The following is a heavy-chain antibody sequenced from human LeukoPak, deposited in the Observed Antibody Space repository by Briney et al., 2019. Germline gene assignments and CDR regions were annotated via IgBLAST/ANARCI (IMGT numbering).Heavy chain of an antibody. D-gene: IGHD5-18*01. CDR1: GGSISSSIYY. V-gene: IGHV4-39*07. J-gene: IGHJ4*02. Sequence: SETLSLTCIVSGGSISSSIYYWAWVRQPPGKGLEWIGTVFYNGATQYSPSLRSRVTISIDTSTNQFSLKLTSVTAADTALYYCARETGGYSYGYFDYWGQGTLVTVSS. CDR2: VFYNGAT. CDR3: ARETGGYSYGYFDY.